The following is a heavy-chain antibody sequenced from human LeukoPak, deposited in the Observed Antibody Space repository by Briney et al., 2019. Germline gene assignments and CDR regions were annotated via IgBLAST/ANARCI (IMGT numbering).Heavy chain of an antibody. Sequence: ASVKVSCKASGGTFSSYAISWVRQAPGQGLEWMGRIIPISGTANYAQKFQSRVTITADKSTSTAYMELSSLRSEDTAVYYCARRVGATPVWGQGTLVTVSS. CDR2: IIPISGTA. CDR1: GGTFSSYA. V-gene: IGHV1-69*06. D-gene: IGHD1-26*01. J-gene: IGHJ4*02. CDR3: ARRVGATPV.